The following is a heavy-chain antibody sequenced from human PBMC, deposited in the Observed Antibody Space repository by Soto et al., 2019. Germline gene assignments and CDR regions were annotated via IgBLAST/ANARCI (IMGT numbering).Heavy chain of an antibody. D-gene: IGHD5-12*01. J-gene: IGHJ4*02. CDR3: ARVLRADY. V-gene: IGHV4-59*01. Sequence: PSETLSLTCTVSGGSMTNFYWTWIRQPPGKGLEWIGYIYYTGTTNYNPSLKSRVTISVNTSKNQFSLKLSSVTAADTAVYYCARVLRADYWGQGNLVTVSS. CDR1: GGSMTNFY. CDR2: IYYTGTT.